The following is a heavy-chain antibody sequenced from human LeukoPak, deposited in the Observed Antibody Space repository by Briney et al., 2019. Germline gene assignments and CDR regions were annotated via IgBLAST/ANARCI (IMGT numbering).Heavy chain of an antibody. Sequence: SETLSLTCTVSGGFINNYYWSWIRQPPGKGLEYIGYVHYSESSDYKPSLKSRVTMALDTFKNQFSLKLTSVTAADTAMYYCARLSGSSLYSYYYYFDVWGKGTTVTASS. D-gene: IGHD1-26*01. V-gene: IGHV4-59*08. J-gene: IGHJ6*03. CDR2: VHYSESS. CDR3: ARLSGSSLYSYYYYFDV. CDR1: GGFINNYY.